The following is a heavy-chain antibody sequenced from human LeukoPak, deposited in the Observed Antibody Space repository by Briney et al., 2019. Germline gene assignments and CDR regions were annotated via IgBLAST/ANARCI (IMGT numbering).Heavy chain of an antibody. CDR3: ARDYGFGALYYYYYGMDV. CDR1: GGTFSSYA. D-gene: IGHD3-16*01. J-gene: IGHJ6*02. CDR2: INAGNGNT. V-gene: IGHV1-3*01. Sequence: ASVKASCKASGGTFSSYAISWVRQAPGQRLEWMGWINAGNGNTKYSQKFQGRVTITRDTSASTAYVELSSLRSEDTAVYYCARDYGFGALYYYYYGMDVWGQGTTVTVSS.